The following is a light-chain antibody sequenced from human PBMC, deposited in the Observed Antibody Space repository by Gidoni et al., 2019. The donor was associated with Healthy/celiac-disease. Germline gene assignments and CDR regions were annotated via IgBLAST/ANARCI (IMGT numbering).Light chain of an antibody. Sequence: DIQMTQSPSTLSASVGDRVTITCRASQSISSWLAWYHQKPGKAPKLLIYKASSLETGAPSRFSGSGSGTDFTLTISSMQPDDSATYYCQQYNSYSVTFXQXTKVDIK. CDR1: QSISSW. CDR2: KAS. V-gene: IGKV1-5*03. J-gene: IGKJ1*01. CDR3: QQYNSYSVT.